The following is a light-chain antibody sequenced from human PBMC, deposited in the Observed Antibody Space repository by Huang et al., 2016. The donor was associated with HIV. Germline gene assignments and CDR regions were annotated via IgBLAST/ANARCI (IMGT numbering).Light chain of an antibody. Sequence: EIVMTQSPATLSVSPGERATLSCRASQSVSSNLAGSQQKPGQAPRPLIYGASTRATDIPARCSGSGSGTEFTLTISSLQSEDFAVYYCQQYNNWPPLPGRNPITFGQGTRLEIK. J-gene: IGKJ5*01. V-gene: IGKV3-15*01. CDR2: GAS. CDR3: QQYNNWPPLPGRNPIT. CDR1: QSVSSN.